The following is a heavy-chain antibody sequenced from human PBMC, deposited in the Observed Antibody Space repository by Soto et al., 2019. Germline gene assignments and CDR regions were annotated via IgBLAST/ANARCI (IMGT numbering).Heavy chain of an antibody. D-gene: IGHD3-22*01. J-gene: IGHJ5*02. CDR3: ARLFYYDSSGYRSSWFDP. Sequence: PSETLSLTCTVSGGSISSGGYYWSWIRQHPGKGLEWIGYIYYSGSTYYNPSLKSRVTISVDTSKNQFSLKLSSVTAADTAVYYCARLFYYDSSGYRSSWFDPWGQGTLVTVSS. V-gene: IGHV4-31*03. CDR1: GGSISSGGYY. CDR2: IYYSGST.